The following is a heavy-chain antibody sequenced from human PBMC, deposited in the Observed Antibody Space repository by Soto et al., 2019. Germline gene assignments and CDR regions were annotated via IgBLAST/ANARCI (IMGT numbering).Heavy chain of an antibody. CDR1: GFTISSYS. Sequence: EVQLVESEGGLVQPGGSLRLSCAASGFTISSYSMNWVRQAPGKGLEWVSYISSSSSTIYYADSVKGRFTISRDNAKNSLYLQMNSLRDEDTAVYYCARDQGWNEAYWYFDLWGRGTLVTVSS. J-gene: IGHJ2*01. CDR3: ARDQGWNEAYWYFDL. V-gene: IGHV3-48*02. CDR2: ISSSSSTI. D-gene: IGHD1-1*01.